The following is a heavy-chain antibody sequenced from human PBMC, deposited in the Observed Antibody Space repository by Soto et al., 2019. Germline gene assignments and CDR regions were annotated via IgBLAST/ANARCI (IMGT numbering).Heavy chain of an antibody. D-gene: IGHD6-19*01. CDR2: ILYSGST. CDR3: ARLGSSGWYQGSYFDY. J-gene: IGHJ4*02. CDR1: GGSITRNNHY. Sequence: QLQLQESGPGLVKPSETLSLTCIVSGGSITRNNHYWGWIRQSPGKGREWIGSILYSGSTNYNPSLESRVTLSVETSKNQFSLKMSSVTAADTALYYCARLGSSGWYQGSYFDYWGQGTLVTVSS. V-gene: IGHV4-39*01.